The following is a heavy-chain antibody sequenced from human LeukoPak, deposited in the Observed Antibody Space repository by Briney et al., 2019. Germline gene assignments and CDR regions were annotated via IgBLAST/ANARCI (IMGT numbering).Heavy chain of an antibody. CDR3: ARDGTTGTTYYYYGMDV. J-gene: IGHJ6*02. CDR1: GGTFSSYA. D-gene: IGHD1-1*01. Sequence: SMKVSCKASGGTFSSYAISWVRQAPGPGLEWMGRIIPILGIANYSQKFQGRVTITADKSTSTAYMELSSLRSEDTAVYYCARDGTTGTTYYYYGMDVWGQGTTVT. CDR2: IIPILGIA. V-gene: IGHV1-69*04.